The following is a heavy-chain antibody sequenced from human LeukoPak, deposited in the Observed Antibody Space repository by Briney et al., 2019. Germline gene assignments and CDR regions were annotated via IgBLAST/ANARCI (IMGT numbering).Heavy chain of an antibody. J-gene: IGHJ4*02. CDR3: ARVDSSSWYQTLRY. CDR2: IYYSGST. D-gene: IGHD6-13*01. V-gene: IGHV4-31*03. CDR1: GGSISSGVYY. Sequence: SQTLSLTRTVSGGSISSGVYYWSWIRQHPGKGLEWIGYIYYSGSTYYNPSLKSRVTISVDTSKNQFSLKLSSVTAADTAVYYCARVDSSSWYQTLRYWGQGTLVTVSS.